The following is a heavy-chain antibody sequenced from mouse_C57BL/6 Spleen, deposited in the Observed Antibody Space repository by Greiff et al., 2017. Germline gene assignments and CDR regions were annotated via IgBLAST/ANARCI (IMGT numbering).Heavy chain of an antibody. CDR3: AKYGDYSSYYAMDY. D-gene: IGHD2-12*01. CDR2: IYPGSGST. V-gene: IGHV1-55*01. J-gene: IGHJ4*01. CDR1: GYTFTSYW. Sequence: VQLQQPGAELVKPGASVKMSCKASGYTFTSYWITWVKQRPGQGLEWIGDIYPGSGSTNYNEKFKSKATLTVDTSASTAYMQLSRLTSEDSAVYYCAKYGDYSSYYAMDYWGQGTSVTVSS.